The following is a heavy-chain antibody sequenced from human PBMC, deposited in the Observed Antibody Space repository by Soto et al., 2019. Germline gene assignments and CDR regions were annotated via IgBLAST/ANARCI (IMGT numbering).Heavy chain of an antibody. J-gene: IGHJ5*02. CDR1: GFSLSRQD. V-gene: IGHV3-30*03. D-gene: IGHD6-6*01. Sequence: QEQLVECGGNVVQPGGSLRLSCAASGFSLSRQDMHWVSQAPAKGVEWVAVLSYDGIAQYSADSVKGRFTISRDNSKNTLYLHMNSLSVEDTALYYCVTGGWYGSSSPSDRWGQGTLVSVSS. CDR2: LSYDGIAQ. CDR3: VTGGWYGSSSPSDR.